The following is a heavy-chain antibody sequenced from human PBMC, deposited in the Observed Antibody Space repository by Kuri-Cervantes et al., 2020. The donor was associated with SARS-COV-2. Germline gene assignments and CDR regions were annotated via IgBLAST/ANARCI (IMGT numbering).Heavy chain of an antibody. CDR1: GFTFGSYA. CDR2: ISFFGNNQ. D-gene: IGHD6-13*01. J-gene: IGHJ3*02. Sequence: GESLKISCAASGFTFGSYAMHWVRQAPGKGLEWVAVISFFGNNQYYADSVKGRFTISRDNSENTLYLQMNSLRAEDTAVYYCAKDTGVAAAHDAFDIWGQGTMVTVSS. CDR3: AKDTGVAAAHDAFDI. V-gene: IGHV3-30*07.